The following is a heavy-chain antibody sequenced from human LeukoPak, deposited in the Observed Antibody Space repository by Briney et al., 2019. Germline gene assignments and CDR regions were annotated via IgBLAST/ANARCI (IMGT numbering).Heavy chain of an antibody. V-gene: IGHV3-48*04. CDR1: GFTFSGQN. J-gene: IGHJ4*02. Sequence: GGSLRLSCAASGFTFSGQNMNWVRQGPGKGLEWISFVSISSGTIYYADSVNGRFTISRDHAKNSLYLQMNSLRAEDTAVYYCATTYYDVLNYWGQGTLVTVSS. D-gene: IGHD3-9*01. CDR2: VSISSGTI. CDR3: ATTYYDVLNY.